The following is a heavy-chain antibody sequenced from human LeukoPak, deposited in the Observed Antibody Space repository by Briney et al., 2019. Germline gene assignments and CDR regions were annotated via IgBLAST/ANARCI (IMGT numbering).Heavy chain of an antibody. V-gene: IGHV4-61*02. CDR3: ATEGRYSSSGSGPLDY. D-gene: IGHD3-10*01. CDR1: GGSISSGSYY. CDR2: IYTSGST. Sequence: SETLSLTCTVSGGSISSGSYYWSWIRQPAGKGLEWIGRIYTSGSTNYNPSLKSRVTISLDTSKNQLSLKLSSVTAADAAVYYCATEGRYSSSGSGPLDYWGQGTLVTVSS. J-gene: IGHJ4*02.